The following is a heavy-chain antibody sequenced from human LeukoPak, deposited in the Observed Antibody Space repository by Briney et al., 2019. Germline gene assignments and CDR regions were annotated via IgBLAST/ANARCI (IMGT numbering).Heavy chain of an antibody. J-gene: IGHJ4*02. CDR2: VSYDGNDG. CDR3: AKLAWSGGSYYFDY. CDR1: GFNFTYYA. D-gene: IGHD3-3*01. V-gene: IGHV3-30*18. Sequence: GGSLRLSCIGSGFNFTYYAIYWVRQAPGKGLEWVAVVSYDGNDGYYADSVKGRFSISRDNSQNTVTLQMSNLRVDDTAIYYCAKLAWSGGSYYFDYWGQGTLVTVSS.